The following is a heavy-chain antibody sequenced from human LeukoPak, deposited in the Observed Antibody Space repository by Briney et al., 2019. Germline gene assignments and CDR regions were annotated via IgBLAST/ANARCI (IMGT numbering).Heavy chain of an antibody. CDR3: ARAPGRNYGVDY. CDR1: GFTFSSYS. V-gene: IGHV3-48*02. Sequence: GSLRLSCAASGFTFSSYSMKWVCQAPGKGLEWVSYISSSSSTIYYADSVKGRFTISRDNAKNSLYLQMNSLRDEDTAVYCCARAPGRNYGVDYWGEGTLVTVSA. J-gene: IGHJ4*02. D-gene: IGHD4-17*01. CDR2: ISSSSSTI.